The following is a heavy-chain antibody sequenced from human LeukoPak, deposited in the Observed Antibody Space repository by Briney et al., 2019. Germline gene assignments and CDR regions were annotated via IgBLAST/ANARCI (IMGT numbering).Heavy chain of an antibody. CDR2: IYTSGST. CDR1: GGSISSYY. J-gene: IGHJ5*02. V-gene: IGHV4-4*09. D-gene: IGHD6-19*01. CDR3: ARLIAVAGGDNWFDP. Sequence: PSETLSLTCTVSGGSISSYYWSWIRQPPGKGLEWIGYIYTSGSTNYNPSLKSRVNISVDTSKNQFSLKLSSVTAADTAVYYCARLIAVAGGDNWFDPWGQGTLVTVSS.